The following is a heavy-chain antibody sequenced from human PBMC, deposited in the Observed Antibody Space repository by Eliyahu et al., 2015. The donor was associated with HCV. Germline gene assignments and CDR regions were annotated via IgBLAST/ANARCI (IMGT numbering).Heavy chain of an antibody. Sequence: EVQLVQSGAEVKKPGESLKISCKGSGYSFDTYWIGWVRQMPGKGLEWMGVIFPGDSDIRYSPSFQGQVTISADKSISAAYLQWSSLKASDTAIYYCARGVRTYYYFDLWGRAPWSLSP. CDR2: IFPGDSDI. CDR3: ARGVRTYYYFDL. CDR1: GYSFDTYW. V-gene: IGHV5-51*01. D-gene: IGHD3-10*01. J-gene: IGHJ2*01.